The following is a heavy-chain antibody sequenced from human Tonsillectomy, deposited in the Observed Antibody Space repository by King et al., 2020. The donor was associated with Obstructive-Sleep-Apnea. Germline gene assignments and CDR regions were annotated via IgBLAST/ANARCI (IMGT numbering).Heavy chain of an antibody. D-gene: IGHD2-15*01. CDR1: GFTFSSYS. J-gene: IGHJ4*02. CDR3: ARDGYCSGGSCPFDY. CDR2: ISSSSSTI. V-gene: IGHV3-48*04. Sequence: QLVQSGGGLVHPGGSLRLSCAASGFTFSSYSMNWVRQAPGKGLEWVSYISSSSSTIYYADSVKGRFTISRDNAKNSLYLQMNSLRAEDTAVYYCARDGYCSGGSCPFDYWGQGTLVTVSS.